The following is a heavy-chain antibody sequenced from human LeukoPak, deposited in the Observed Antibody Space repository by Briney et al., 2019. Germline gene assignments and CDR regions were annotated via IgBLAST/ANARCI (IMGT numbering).Heavy chain of an antibody. V-gene: IGHV3-7*01. CDR3: ARGPMTVITL. Sequence: GGSLRLSCAASGFTFSSYWMTWVRQAPGKGLEWVANINQGGTGKYYVDSVKGRFTISRDNAKNSLYLHMNSLRAEDTAVYFCARGPMTVITLWGQGTKVTVSS. J-gene: IGHJ4*02. CDR2: INQGGTGK. CDR1: GFTFSSYW. D-gene: IGHD2/OR15-2a*01.